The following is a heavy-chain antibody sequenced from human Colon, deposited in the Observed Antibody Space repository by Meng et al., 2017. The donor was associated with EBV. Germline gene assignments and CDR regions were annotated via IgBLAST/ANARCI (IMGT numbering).Heavy chain of an antibody. CDR1: GGSISSGDYY. CDR3: ARDRGGLGAFDY. J-gene: IGHJ4*02. V-gene: IGHV4-30-4*01. CDR2: IYYSGST. Sequence: QREESGPGLVKPSQTLSLTCTVSGGSISSGDYYWSWIRQPPGKGLEWIGYIYYSGSTYYNPSLKSRVTISVDTSKNQFSLKLSSVTAADTAVYYCARDRGGLGAFDYWGQGTLVTVSS. D-gene: IGHD5-12*01.